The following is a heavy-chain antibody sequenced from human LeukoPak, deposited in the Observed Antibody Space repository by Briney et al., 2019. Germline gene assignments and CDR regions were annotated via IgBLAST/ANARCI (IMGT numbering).Heavy chain of an antibody. Sequence: ASVKVSCKASGYTFTGYYMHWVRQAPGQGLEWMGIINPSGGSTSYAQKFQGRVTMTRDTSTSTVYMELSSLRSEDTAVYYCARAPYCGGDCYQEIDYWGQGTLVTVSS. V-gene: IGHV1-46*01. CDR3: ARAPYCGGDCYQEIDY. CDR1: GYTFTGYY. D-gene: IGHD2-21*02. J-gene: IGHJ4*02. CDR2: INPSGGST.